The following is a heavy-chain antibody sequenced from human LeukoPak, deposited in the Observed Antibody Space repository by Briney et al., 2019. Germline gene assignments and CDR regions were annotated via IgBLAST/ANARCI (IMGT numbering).Heavy chain of an antibody. V-gene: IGHV3-23*01. J-gene: IGHJ4*02. Sequence: PGGSLRLSWAASGFTLSSYAMSWVRQAPGKGLELVSAISGSGGSTYYADSVKGRFSISRHNSKTPLYLQMHRLSAEDTAVYYCEKLYSSCWYDSFDYWGQGTLVTVSS. CDR3: EKLYSSCWYDSFDY. D-gene: IGHD6-19*01. CDR1: GFTLSSYA. CDR2: ISGSGGST.